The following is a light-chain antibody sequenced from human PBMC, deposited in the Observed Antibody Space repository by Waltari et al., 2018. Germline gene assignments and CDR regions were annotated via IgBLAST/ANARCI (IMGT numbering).Light chain of an antibody. Sequence: QSALTQPASVSGSPGQSITISCTGTNSDVGGSDHVSWYQQPPGKAPKLMIYEVTHRPSGVSDRFSGSKSGNTASLTISGLQAEDEAEYYCSSYTSSIAYVYGTGTKVTVL. CDR1: NSDVGGSDH. CDR3: SSYTSSIAYV. CDR2: EVT. V-gene: IGLV2-14*01. J-gene: IGLJ1*01.